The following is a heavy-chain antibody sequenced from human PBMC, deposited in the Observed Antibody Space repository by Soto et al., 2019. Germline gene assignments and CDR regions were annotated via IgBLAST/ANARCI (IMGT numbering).Heavy chain of an antibody. CDR1: GYSFTSYW. Sequence: GESLKISCKGSGYSFTSYWIGWVRQMPGKGLEWMGIIYPGDSDTRYSPSFQGQVTISADESISTAYLQWSSLKASDTAMYYCARLGYYGSGSYYYFDYWGQGTLVTVSS. J-gene: IGHJ4*02. V-gene: IGHV5-51*01. CDR3: ARLGYYGSGSYYYFDY. D-gene: IGHD3-10*01. CDR2: IYPGDSDT.